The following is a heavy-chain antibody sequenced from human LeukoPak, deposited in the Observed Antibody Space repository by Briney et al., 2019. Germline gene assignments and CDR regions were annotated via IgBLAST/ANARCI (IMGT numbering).Heavy chain of an antibody. D-gene: IGHD6-13*01. CDR3: ARRPEASSSWYRYYFDY. CDR2: IHSDGSGT. J-gene: IGHJ4*02. Sequence: GSLRLSCAASGFIFSSYWMHWVRQAPGKGLVWVSRIHSDGSGTTYADSVKGRFTISRDNAKNTLYLQMTGLRDEDAAVYYCARRPEASSSWYRYYFDYWGQGTLVTVSS. V-gene: IGHV3-74*01. CDR1: GFIFSSYW.